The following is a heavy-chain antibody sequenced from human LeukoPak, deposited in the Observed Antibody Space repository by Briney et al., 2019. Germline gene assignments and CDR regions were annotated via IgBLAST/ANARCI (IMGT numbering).Heavy chain of an antibody. D-gene: IGHD1-1*01. CDR1: GGSISSYY. V-gene: IGHV4-59*01. Sequence: SETLSLTCTVSGGSISSYYWSWIRQPPGKGLEWIGYIYYSGSTNYNPSLKSRVTISVDTSKNQFSLKLSSVTAADTAVYYCARVLGGRTTRWFDPWGQGTLVTVSS. J-gene: IGHJ5*02. CDR2: IYYSGST. CDR3: ARVLGGRTTRWFDP.